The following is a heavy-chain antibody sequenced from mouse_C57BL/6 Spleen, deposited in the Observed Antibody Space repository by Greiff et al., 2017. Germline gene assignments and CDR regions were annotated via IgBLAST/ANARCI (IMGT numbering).Heavy chain of an antibody. Sequence: QVQLQQPGAELVKPGASVKMSCKASGYTFTSYWITWVKQRPGQGLEWIGDIYPGSGSTNYNEKFKSKATLTVDTSSSTAYMQLSSLTSEDSAVYYCARFGITTGPSSYWYFDVWGTGTTVTVSS. CDR2: IYPGSGST. D-gene: IGHD1-2*01. V-gene: IGHV1-55*01. CDR3: ARFGITTGPSSYWYFDV. CDR1: GYTFTSYW. J-gene: IGHJ1*03.